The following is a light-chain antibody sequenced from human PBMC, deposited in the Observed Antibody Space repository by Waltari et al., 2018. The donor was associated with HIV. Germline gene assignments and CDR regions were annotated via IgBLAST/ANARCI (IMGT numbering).Light chain of an antibody. CDR2: RNK. Sequence: QSVLTQPPSASGTPGQSVPITCSGSSSNIGSNFVYWYQQVPGTAPKLLIYRNKQRPSGVPDRFSGSKSGTSASLAISGLRAEDEADYYCAAWDDSLSGGVFGGGTKLTVL. CDR3: AAWDDSLSGGV. V-gene: IGLV1-47*01. J-gene: IGLJ2*01. CDR1: SSNIGSNF.